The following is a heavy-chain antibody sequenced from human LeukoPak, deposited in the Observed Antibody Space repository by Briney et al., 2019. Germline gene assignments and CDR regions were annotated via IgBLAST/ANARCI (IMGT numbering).Heavy chain of an antibody. CDR1: GFTFDDYG. V-gene: IGHV3-20*04. CDR2: INWNGGST. Sequence: GGSLRLSCAASGFTFDDYGMIWVRQAPGKGLEWVSGINWNGGSTGYADSMKGRFTISRDNAKNSLHLQMNSLRAEDTALYYCARLGTRYCTTSSCHSQFDYWGQGTLVTVSS. J-gene: IGHJ4*02. D-gene: IGHD2-2*01. CDR3: ARLGTRYCTTSSCHSQFDY.